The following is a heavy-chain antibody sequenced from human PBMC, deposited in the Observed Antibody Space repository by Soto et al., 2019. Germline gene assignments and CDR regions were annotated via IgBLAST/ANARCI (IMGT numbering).Heavy chain of an antibody. V-gene: IGHV1-69*12. D-gene: IGHD2-2*01. CDR1: GGTFSSYA. J-gene: IGHJ6*02. Sequence: QVQLVQSGAEVKKPGSSVKVSCKTSGGTFSSYAISWVRQAPGQGLEWMGGIMPIFGAANYAQKFQGRVTVTADESTSTANMELRSLRSEDTAVYCCARVRSCSGDIVLVPAAIGYGMDVWGQGTTVSVSS. CDR3: ARVRSCSGDIVLVPAAIGYGMDV. CDR2: IMPIFGAA.